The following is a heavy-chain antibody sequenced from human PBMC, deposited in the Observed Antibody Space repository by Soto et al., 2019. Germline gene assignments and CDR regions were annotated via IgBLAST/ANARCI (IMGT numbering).Heavy chain of an antibody. CDR1: GFAFNSHS. CDR2: MTSDGSSK. CDR3: ARDLVIRYTGYELDL. V-gene: IGHV3-30-3*01. J-gene: IGHJ5*02. Sequence: QMQLLESGGGVVQPGKALRLSCAASGFAFNSHSMHWVRQAPGKGLEWLALMTSDGSSKFYADSVTGRCTISRDNSKNTLSWEMNRLRSEYTAVYYCARDLVIRYTGYELDLWGQGTLVTFS. D-gene: IGHD3-9*01.